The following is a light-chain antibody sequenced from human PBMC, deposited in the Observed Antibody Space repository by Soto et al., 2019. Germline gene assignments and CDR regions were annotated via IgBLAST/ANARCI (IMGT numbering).Light chain of an antibody. CDR2: DAS. V-gene: IGKV1-5*01. Sequence: DIQMTHSPSTLSASVGDRVTITCRASQSISSWLAWYQQKPGTAPKLLIYDASSLESGVPSRFSGSGSGTDFTLTISSLQPEDFATYYCQQSYSMPLTFGGGTKVDIK. CDR1: QSISSW. CDR3: QQSYSMPLT. J-gene: IGKJ4*01.